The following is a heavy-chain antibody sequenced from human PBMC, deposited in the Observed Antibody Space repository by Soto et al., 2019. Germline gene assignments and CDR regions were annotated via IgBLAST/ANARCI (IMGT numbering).Heavy chain of an antibody. V-gene: IGHV3-23*01. CDR2: ISGSGGST. Sequence: PGGFLRLSCAASGFTFSSYAMSWVRQAPGKGLEWVSAISGSGGSTYYADSVKGRFTISRDNSKNTLYLQMNSLRAEDTAVYYRAKDYSYGSGSYYPDYWGQGTLVNVSS. J-gene: IGHJ4*02. CDR1: GFTFSSYA. CDR3: AKDYSYGSGSYYPDY. D-gene: IGHD3-10*01.